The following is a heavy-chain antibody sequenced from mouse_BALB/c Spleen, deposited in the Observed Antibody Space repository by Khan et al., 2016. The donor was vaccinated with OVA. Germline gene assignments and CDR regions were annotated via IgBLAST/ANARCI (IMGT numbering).Heavy chain of an antibody. J-gene: IGHJ4*01. CDR2: ISNLAYSI. V-gene: IGHV5-15*02. CDR3: ARSWAMDY. CDR1: GFTFSDYG. Sequence: EVELVESGGGLVQPGGSRKLSCAASGFTFSDYGMAWVRQAPGKGHEWVAFISNLAYSIYYADTVTGRFTISRENAKNTLYLEMSSLRSEDTAMYYCARSWAMDYWGQGTSVTVSS.